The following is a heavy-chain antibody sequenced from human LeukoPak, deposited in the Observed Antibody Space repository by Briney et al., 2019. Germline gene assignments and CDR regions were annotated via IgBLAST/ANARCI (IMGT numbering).Heavy chain of an antibody. V-gene: IGHV3-11*06. CDR2: ISGTSSYT. CDR3: ARLGSIAAAGTPDY. D-gene: IGHD6-13*01. Sequence: GGSLRLSCAASGFTFSDYYMSWIRQAPGKGLEWVSYISGTSSYTNYADSVKGRFTISTDNAKNSLYLQMNSLRGEDTAVYYCARLGSIAAAGTPDYWGQGTLVTVSS. J-gene: IGHJ4*02. CDR1: GFTFSDYY.